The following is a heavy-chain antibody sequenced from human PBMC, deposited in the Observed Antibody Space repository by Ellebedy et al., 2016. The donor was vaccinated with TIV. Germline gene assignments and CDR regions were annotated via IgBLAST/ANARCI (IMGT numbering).Heavy chain of an antibody. CDR3: ARDASRGFGGDAFDI. CDR1: GFTVSSNY. CDR2: IYSGGST. Sequence: GESLKISCAASGFTVSSNYMSWVRQAPGKGLEWVSVIYSGGSTYYADSVKGRFTISRHNSKNTLYLQMNSLRSDDTVVYYCARDASRGFGGDAFDIWGQGTMVTVSS. J-gene: IGHJ3*02. V-gene: IGHV3-53*04. D-gene: IGHD3-16*01.